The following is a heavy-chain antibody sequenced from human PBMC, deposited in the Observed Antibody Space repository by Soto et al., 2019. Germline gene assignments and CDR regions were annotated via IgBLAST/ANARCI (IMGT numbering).Heavy chain of an antibody. D-gene: IGHD3-22*01. CDR1: GFTFSSYE. V-gene: IGHV3-48*03. CDR2: ISSSGSTI. Sequence: GGSLRLSCAASGFTFSSYEMNWVRQAPGKGLEWVSYISSSGSTIYYADSVKGRFTISRDNAKNSLYLQMNSLRAEDTAVYYCARVLRDSSGYPNLDYWGQGTLVTVSS. J-gene: IGHJ4*02. CDR3: ARVLRDSSGYPNLDY.